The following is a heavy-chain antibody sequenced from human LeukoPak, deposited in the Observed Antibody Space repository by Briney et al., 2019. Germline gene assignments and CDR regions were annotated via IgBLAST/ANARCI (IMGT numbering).Heavy chain of an antibody. Sequence: PSETLSLTCTVSGDSISGSRYHWGWIRQPPGKGLEWIGSISYSGGTYYNPSLKSRVTISVDTSRSQISLKLTSITAADTAVYCCARDPAIKPAGSYYYFYFMDVWGKGTTVSVS. D-gene: IGHD2-2*01. J-gene: IGHJ6*03. V-gene: IGHV4-39*07. CDR2: ISYSGGT. CDR1: GDSISGSRYH. CDR3: ARDPAIKPAGSYYYFYFMDV.